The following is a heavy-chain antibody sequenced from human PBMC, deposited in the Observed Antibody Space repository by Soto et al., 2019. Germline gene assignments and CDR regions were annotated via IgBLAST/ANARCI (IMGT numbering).Heavy chain of an antibody. Sequence: EVQLVESGGGLVQPGGSLRLSCAASGFTFSSYEMNWVRQAPGKGLEWVSGTSATGSTTYYADSVKGQFTISRDNSKNTLYLQMNSLRAEDTAIYYCAKQSKWSSTSCYSGGSTCPLDCWGQGTLVTVSS. D-gene: IGHD2-2*02. CDR1: GFTFSSYE. J-gene: IGHJ4*02. CDR3: AKQSKWSSTSCYSGGSTCPLDC. CDR2: TSATGSTT. V-gene: IGHV3-23*04.